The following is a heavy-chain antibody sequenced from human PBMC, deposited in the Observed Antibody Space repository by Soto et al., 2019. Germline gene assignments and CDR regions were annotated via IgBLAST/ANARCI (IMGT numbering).Heavy chain of an antibody. V-gene: IGHV1-58*01. CDR1: GFTFTSSA. CDR3: AANKDDFWSGYYTDDAFDI. Sequence: SVKVSCKASGFTFTSSAVQWVRQARGQRLEWIGWIVVGSGNTNYAQKFQERVTITRDMSTSTAYMELSSLRSEDTAVYYCAANKDDFWSGYYTDDAFDIWGQGTMVTVSS. CDR2: IVVGSGNT. D-gene: IGHD3-3*01. J-gene: IGHJ3*02.